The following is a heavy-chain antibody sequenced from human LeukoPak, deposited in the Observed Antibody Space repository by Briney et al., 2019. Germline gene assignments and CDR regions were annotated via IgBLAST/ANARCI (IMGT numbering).Heavy chain of an antibody. CDR2: INPRGGSA. J-gene: IGHJ4*02. CDR1: GYTFTSYG. Sequence: ASVKVSCKASGYTFTSYGISWVRQAPGQGLEWRGIINPRGGSATSAQKFQGRVTLTRDTSTSTFYMDLSSLRSQDTAVCYCARDYHGSGSLTTFDYWGQGTLVTVSS. CDR3: ARDYHGSGSLTTFDY. D-gene: IGHD3-10*01. V-gene: IGHV1-46*01.